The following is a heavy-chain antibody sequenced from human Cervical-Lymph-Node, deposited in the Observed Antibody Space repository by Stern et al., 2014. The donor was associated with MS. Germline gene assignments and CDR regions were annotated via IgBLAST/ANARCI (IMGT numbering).Heavy chain of an antibody. CDR3: ARRKRSYDY. CDR2: ISNSGQSI. V-gene: IGHV3-11*01. J-gene: IGHJ4*02. CDR1: GFRFSDFY. Sequence: VQLLESGGGLVKPGGSLRLSCAGSGFRFSDFYMTWIRKSPARGLEWVSYISNSGQSIYYADSVKGRFTISRDNAKNSLYLEMNSLRVEDAGTYYCARRKRSYDYWGQGTLGTVSS.